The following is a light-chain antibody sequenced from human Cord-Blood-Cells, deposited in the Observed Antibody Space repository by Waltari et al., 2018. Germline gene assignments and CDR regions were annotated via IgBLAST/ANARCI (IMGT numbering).Light chain of an antibody. CDR3: QSYDSSLSGWV. V-gene: IGLV1-40*01. J-gene: IGLJ3*02. CDR2: GNS. Sequence: QSVLTQPPSASGAPGQRVTISCTGSSSNIGAGYDVHWYRQLPGTAPKLLIYGNSDRPSGVPDRFSGSKSGTSASLAITGLQAEDEADYYCQSYDSSLSGWVFGGGTKLTVL. CDR1: SSNIGAGYD.